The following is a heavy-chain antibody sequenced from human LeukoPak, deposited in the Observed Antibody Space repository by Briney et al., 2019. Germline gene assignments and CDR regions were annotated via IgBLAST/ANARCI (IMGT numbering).Heavy chain of an antibody. CDR1: GGSISSGTYY. V-gene: IGHV4-61*02. CDR3: VREDGDWGISDY. J-gene: IGHJ4*02. CDR2: IYTSGST. Sequence: SQTLSLTCTVSGGSISSGTYYWTWIRQPAGKGLEWIGRIYTSGSTNYNPSLKSRVTISVDTSKNQFSLKLSSVTAADTAVYYCVREDGDWGISDYWGQGTLVTVSS. D-gene: IGHD4-17*01.